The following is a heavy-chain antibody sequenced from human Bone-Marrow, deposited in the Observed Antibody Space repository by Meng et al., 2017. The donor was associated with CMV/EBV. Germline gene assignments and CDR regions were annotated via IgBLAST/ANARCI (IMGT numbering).Heavy chain of an antibody. Sequence: GESLKISCAASGFTFSSYWMSWVRQAPGKGLEWVANMKQDGSEKYYVDSVKGRFTISRDNAKNSLYLQMNSLRAEDTAVYYCARWYVLGMDVWGQGTTVTVSS. V-gene: IGHV3-7*01. CDR2: MKQDGSEK. CDR3: ARWYVLGMDV. CDR1: GFTFSSYW. J-gene: IGHJ6*02. D-gene: IGHD2-15*01.